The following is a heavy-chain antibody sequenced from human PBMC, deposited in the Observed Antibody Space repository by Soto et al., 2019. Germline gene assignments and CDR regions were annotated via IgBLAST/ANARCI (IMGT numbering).Heavy chain of an antibody. Sequence: EVQLLESGGGLVQPGGSLRLSCAASGFTFSSYAMSWVRQAPGKGLEWVSAISGSGGSTYYADSVKGRFTISRDNAKKTLYLQMNSLRAEDTAVYYCARSLGYCSGGSCSSVYYYYYMDVWGKGTTVTVSS. CDR1: GFTFSSYA. J-gene: IGHJ6*03. CDR2: ISGSGGST. D-gene: IGHD2-15*01. CDR3: ARSLGYCSGGSCSSVYYYYYMDV. V-gene: IGHV3-23*01.